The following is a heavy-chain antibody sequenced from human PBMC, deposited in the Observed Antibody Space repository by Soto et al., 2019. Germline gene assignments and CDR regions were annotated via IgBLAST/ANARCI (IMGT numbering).Heavy chain of an antibody. Sequence: GGSLRLSCAASGFTCSSYEMNWGRQAPGKGVELVSYISSSGSTIYYADSVKGRFTISRDNAKNSLYLQMNSLRAEDTAVYYCARDPTAARLAYYYGMDVWGQGTTVTVSS. CDR2: ISSSGSTI. D-gene: IGHD6-6*01. J-gene: IGHJ6*02. CDR1: GFTCSSYE. CDR3: ARDPTAARLAYYYGMDV. V-gene: IGHV3-48*03.